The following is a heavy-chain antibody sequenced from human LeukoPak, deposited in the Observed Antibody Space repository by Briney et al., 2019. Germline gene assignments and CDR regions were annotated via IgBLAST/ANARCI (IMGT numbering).Heavy chain of an antibody. J-gene: IGHJ4*02. V-gene: IGHV1-2*02. CDR3: ARVFGRQLPDY. Sequence: ASVKVSCKASGYTFTSYDINWVRQAPGQGLEWMGWINPNSGGTNYAQKFQGRVTMTRDTSITTAYMELSRLRSDDTAVYYCARVFGRQLPDYWGQGTLVTVSS. CDR1: GYTFTSYD. CDR2: INPNSGGT. D-gene: IGHD1-26*01.